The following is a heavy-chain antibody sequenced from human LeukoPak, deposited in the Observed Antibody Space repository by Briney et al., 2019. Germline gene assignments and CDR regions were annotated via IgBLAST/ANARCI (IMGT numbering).Heavy chain of an antibody. Sequence: ASVKVSCKASGYTFTSYGISWVRQAPGQGLEWMEWISAYSGNTNYAQKLQGRVTMTRDTSTSTAYMELRSLRSDDTAVYYCARDMGIYDSSSPYYFDYWGQGTLVTVSS. J-gene: IGHJ4*02. CDR1: GYTFTSYG. V-gene: IGHV1-18*01. CDR2: ISAYSGNT. D-gene: IGHD3-22*01. CDR3: ARDMGIYDSSSPYYFDY.